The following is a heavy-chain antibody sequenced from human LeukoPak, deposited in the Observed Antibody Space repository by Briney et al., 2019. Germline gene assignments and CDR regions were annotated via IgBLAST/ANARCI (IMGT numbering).Heavy chain of an antibody. CDR1: GGSFSGYY. CDR3: ARGDTGYSSGWSKDFDY. J-gene: IGHJ4*02. V-gene: IGHV4-34*01. Sequence: SETLSLTCAVYGGSFSGYYWSWLRQPPGKGLEWIGEINHSGSTNYNPSLKSRVTISIDTSKNHFSLKLSSVTAADTAVYYCARGDTGYSSGWSKDFDYWGQGTLVTVSS. CDR2: INHSGST. D-gene: IGHD6-19*01.